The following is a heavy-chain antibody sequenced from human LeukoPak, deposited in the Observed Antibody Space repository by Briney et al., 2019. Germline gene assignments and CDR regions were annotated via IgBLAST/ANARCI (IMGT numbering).Heavy chain of an antibody. D-gene: IGHD4-11*01. Sequence: GASVKVSCKASGYIFSDYYIHWARQAPGRGLEWMGRINPNSGGTEYAQNFQGRVTMTRDTSINTAYMDLSRLRSDDTALYYCARVGYGNNPTSFDSWGQGTLVTVSS. CDR2: INPNSGGT. CDR3: ARVGYGNNPTSFDS. V-gene: IGHV1-2*06. J-gene: IGHJ4*02. CDR1: GYIFSDYY.